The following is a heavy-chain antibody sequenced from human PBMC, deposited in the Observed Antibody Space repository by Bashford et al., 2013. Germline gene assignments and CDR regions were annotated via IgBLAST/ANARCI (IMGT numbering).Heavy chain of an antibody. CDR3: ARPIIMAHGGFGP. V-gene: IGHV1-69*13. Sequence: SVKVSCKASGGTFSSYAISWVRQAPGQGLEWMGGIIPIFGTANYAQKFQGRVTITADESTSTAYMELSSLRSEDTAVYYCARPIIMAHGGFGPWGQGTLVTVSS. J-gene: IGHJ5*02. CDR1: GGTFSSYA. CDR2: IIPIFGTA. D-gene: IGHD2-8*01.